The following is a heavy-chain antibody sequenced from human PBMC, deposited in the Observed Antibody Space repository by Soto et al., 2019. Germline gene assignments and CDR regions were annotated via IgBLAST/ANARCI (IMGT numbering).Heavy chain of an antibody. J-gene: IGHJ3*02. CDR2: ISGSGGST. V-gene: IGHV3-23*01. CDR3: ATEGGYCSSTSCDYHDAFDI. Sequence: GGSLRLSCAASGFTFSSYAMSWVRQAPGKGLEWVSAISGSGGSTYYADSVKGRFTISRDNSKNTLYLQMNSLRAEDTAVYYCATEGGYCSSTSCDYHDAFDIWGQGTMVTVSS. D-gene: IGHD2-2*01. CDR1: GFTFSSYA.